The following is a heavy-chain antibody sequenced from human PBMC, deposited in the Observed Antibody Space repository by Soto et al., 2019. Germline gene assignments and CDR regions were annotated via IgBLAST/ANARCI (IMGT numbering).Heavy chain of an antibody. V-gene: IGHV1-46*03. Sequence: ASVKVSCKASGYTFTSYYMHWVRQAPGQGLEWMGIINPSGGSTSYAQKFQGRVTMTRDTSTSTVYMELSSLRSEDTAVYYCARGAHVLRYFDWSHYGMDVWSQGTTVTVSS. CDR3: ARGAHVLRYFDWSHYGMDV. J-gene: IGHJ6*02. CDR1: GYTFTSYY. D-gene: IGHD3-9*01. CDR2: INPSGGST.